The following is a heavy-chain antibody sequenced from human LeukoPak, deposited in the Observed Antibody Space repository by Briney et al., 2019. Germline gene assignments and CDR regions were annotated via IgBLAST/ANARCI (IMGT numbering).Heavy chain of an antibody. V-gene: IGHV3-21*01. CDR1: GFTFDDYA. D-gene: IGHD2-8*01. CDR3: ARGPTDIVLMVYAIGGFDY. Sequence: GGSLRLSCAASGFTFDDYAMHWVRQASGKGLEWVSSISSSSSYIYYADSVKGRFTISRDNAKNSLYLQMNSLRAEDTAVYYCARGPTDIVLMVYAIGGFDYWGQGTLVTVSS. CDR2: ISSSSSYI. J-gene: IGHJ4*02.